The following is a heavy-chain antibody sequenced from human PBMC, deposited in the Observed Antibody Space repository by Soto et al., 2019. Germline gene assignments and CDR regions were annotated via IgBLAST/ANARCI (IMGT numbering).Heavy chain of an antibody. Sequence: QLQLQESGPGLVKPSETLSLTCTVSGGSISSSSYYWGWIRQPPGKGLEWIGSIYYSGSTYYNPSLKSRVTISVDTSKNQFSLKLSSVTAADTAVYYCARASSTVTTGPFGYWGQGTLVTVSS. CDR3: ARASSTVTTGPFGY. V-gene: IGHV4-39*01. J-gene: IGHJ4*02. CDR2: IYYSGST. D-gene: IGHD4-17*01. CDR1: GGSISSSSYY.